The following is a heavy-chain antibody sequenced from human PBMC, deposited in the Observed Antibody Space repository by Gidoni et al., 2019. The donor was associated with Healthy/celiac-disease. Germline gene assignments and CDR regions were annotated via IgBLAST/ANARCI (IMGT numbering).Heavy chain of an antibody. V-gene: IGHV3-21*01. CDR3: ARDQDKQLVRYYYYGMDV. CDR2: ISSSSSYI. Sequence: EVQLVESGGGLVKPGGSLRLSCAASGFTFSSYSMNWVRQAPGKGLEWVSSISSSSSYIYYADSVKGRFTISRDNAKNSLYLQMNSLRAEDTAVYYCARDQDKQLVRYYYYGMDVWGQGTTVTVSS. CDR1: GFTFSSYS. D-gene: IGHD6-6*01. J-gene: IGHJ6*02.